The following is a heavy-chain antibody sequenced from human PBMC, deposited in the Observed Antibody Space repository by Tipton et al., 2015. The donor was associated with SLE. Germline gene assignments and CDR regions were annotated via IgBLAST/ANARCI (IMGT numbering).Heavy chain of an antibody. CDR1: GGSISSYY. Sequence: TLSLTSTVSGGSISSYYWSWIRQPPGKGLEWIGYIYYSGSTNYNPSLKSRVTISVDTSKNQFSLKLSSVTAADTAVYYCARLTTCSSTSCPRANYYMDVWGKGTTVTVSS. CDR3: ARLTTCSSTSCPRANYYMDV. J-gene: IGHJ6*03. CDR2: IYYSGST. D-gene: IGHD2-2*01. V-gene: IGHV4-59*01.